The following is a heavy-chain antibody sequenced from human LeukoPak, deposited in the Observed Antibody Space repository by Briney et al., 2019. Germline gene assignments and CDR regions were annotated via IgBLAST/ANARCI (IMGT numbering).Heavy chain of an antibody. V-gene: IGHV3-7*01. D-gene: IGHD2-15*01. CDR2: IRYDGGQT. CDR1: GFSFNREW. Sequence: GGSLRLSCAAPGFSFNREWMVWVRQAPGKGLEWVATIRYDGGQTMYLDSVRGRFTISRDNAGSSLYLQMNSLRVEDTAVYYCARYNDIAVGDSFDVWSQRTKVTVSS. CDR3: ARYNDIAVGDSFDV. J-gene: IGHJ3*01.